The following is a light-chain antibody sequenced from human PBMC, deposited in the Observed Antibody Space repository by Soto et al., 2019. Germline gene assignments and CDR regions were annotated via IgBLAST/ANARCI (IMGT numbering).Light chain of an antibody. J-gene: IGLJ3*02. CDR3: QTYDSSLSGYV. Sequence: QSVLTQPPSVSGAPGQRVNISCTGSSSSIGAGYDVHWYQQLPGTAPKLLIYGNSNRPSGVPDRFSGSKSGTSASLAITGLQAEDEADYYCQTYDSSLSGYVFGGGNKVTVL. V-gene: IGLV1-40*01. CDR1: SSSIGAGYD. CDR2: GNS.